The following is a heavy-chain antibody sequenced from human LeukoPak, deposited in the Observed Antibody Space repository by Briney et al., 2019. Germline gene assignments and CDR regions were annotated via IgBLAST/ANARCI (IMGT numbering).Heavy chain of an antibody. CDR1: GYSFTSYW. D-gene: IGHD6-19*01. V-gene: IGHV5-51*01. CDR3: ARGRLRFGERQIAVAGPRGYFDY. J-gene: IGHJ4*02. CDR2: IYPGDSDT. Sequence: GESLKISCKGSGYSFTSYWIGWVRQMPGKGLEWMGIIYPGDSDTRYSPPFQGQVTISADKSISTAYLQWSSLKASDTAMYYCARGRLRFGERQIAVAGPRGYFDYWGQGTLVTVSS.